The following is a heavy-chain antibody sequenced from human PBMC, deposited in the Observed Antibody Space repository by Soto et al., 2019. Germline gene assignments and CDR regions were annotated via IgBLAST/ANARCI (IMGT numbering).Heavy chain of an antibody. D-gene: IGHD2-15*01. Sequence: ASVKVSCKASGYTFTSYAMHWVRQAPGQRPEWMGWINAGNGNTKYSQKFQGRVTITRDTSASTAYMELSSLRSEDTAVYYCARRGYCSGGSCYSNYYYGMDVWGQGTTVTVSS. CDR2: INAGNGNT. CDR1: GYTFTSYA. V-gene: IGHV1-3*01. J-gene: IGHJ6*02. CDR3: ARRGYCSGGSCYSNYYYGMDV.